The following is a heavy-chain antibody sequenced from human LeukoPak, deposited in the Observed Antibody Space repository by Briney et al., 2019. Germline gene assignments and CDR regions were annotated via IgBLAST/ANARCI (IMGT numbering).Heavy chain of an antibody. CDR2: IYDGGST. D-gene: IGHD1-1*01. V-gene: IGHV3-53*01. CDR3: AGGTTRYYFDY. CDR1: GFTVSNNY. J-gene: IGHJ4*02. Sequence: GGSLRLSCAASGFTVSNNYMNWVRQAPGRGLEWVSVIYDGGSTYYADSVKGRFTISRDNSKNTLYLQMNSLRAEDTAVYYCAGGTTRYYFDYWGQGTLVTVSS.